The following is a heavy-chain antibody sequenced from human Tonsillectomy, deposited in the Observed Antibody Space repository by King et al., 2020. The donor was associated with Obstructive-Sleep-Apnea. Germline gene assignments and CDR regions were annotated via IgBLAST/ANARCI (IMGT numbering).Heavy chain of an antibody. V-gene: IGHV4-59*01. CDR1: GGSISSYS. Sequence: VQLQESGPGLVKPSETLSLTCTVSGGSISSYSWTWIRQPPGKGLEWIGYIYNTGSTNYNPSLKSRVTISIDTSKNQFSLKLSTVTAAATAVYYCARVWSTVVTNDACDIWGQGTMVTVSS. CDR3: ARVWSTVVTNDACDI. D-gene: IGHD4-23*01. CDR2: IYNTGST. J-gene: IGHJ3*02.